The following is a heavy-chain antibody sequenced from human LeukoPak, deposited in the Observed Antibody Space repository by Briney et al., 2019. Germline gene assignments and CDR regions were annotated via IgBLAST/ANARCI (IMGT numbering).Heavy chain of an antibody. D-gene: IGHD6-13*01. CDR1: GFTFTTYW. J-gene: IGHJ4*02. Sequence: GGSLRLSCAASGFTFTTYWMTWVRQAPGKGLEWVTNIKQDGSETYYVDSVKGRFTISRDNAKNSLYLQMNSLRAEDTAVYYCARDSGGRVYNYWGQGTLVTVSS. V-gene: IGHV3-7*03. CDR2: IKQDGSET. CDR3: ARDSGGRVYNY.